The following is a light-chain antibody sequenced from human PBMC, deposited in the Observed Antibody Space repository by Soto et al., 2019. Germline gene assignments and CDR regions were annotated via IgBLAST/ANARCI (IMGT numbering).Light chain of an antibody. CDR2: GAS. V-gene: IGKV3-20*01. CDR1: QSVSSSY. CDR3: MQALQSPRT. J-gene: IGKJ1*01. Sequence: PPGERAPLSCRASQSVSSSYLAWYQQKPGQAPRLLICGASSRATGIPDRFSGSGSGTDFTLTISRVEAEDVGVYYCMQALQSPRTFGQGTKVDIK.